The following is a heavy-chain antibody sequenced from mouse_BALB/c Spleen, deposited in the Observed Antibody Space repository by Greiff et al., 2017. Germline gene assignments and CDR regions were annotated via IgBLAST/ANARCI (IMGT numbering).Heavy chain of an antibody. D-gene: IGHD2-1*01. Sequence: QVQLKQSGAELMKPGASVKISCKATGYTFSSYWIEWVKQRPGHGLEWIGEILPGSGSTNYNEKFKGKATFTADTSSNTAYMQLSSLTSEDSAVYYCARVGNPRNAMDYWGQGTSVTVSS. CDR2: ILPGSGST. CDR1: GYTFSSYW. J-gene: IGHJ4*01. V-gene: IGHV1-9*01. CDR3: ARVGNPRNAMDY.